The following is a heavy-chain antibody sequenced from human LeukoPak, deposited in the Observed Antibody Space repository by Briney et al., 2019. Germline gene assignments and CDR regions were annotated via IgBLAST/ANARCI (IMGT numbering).Heavy chain of an antibody. Sequence: SETLSLTCTVSGDSIYSYYWSWLRQPPGKGLEWIAYVYYDGSTNYNPPLKSRVKLAVDTSKNQVSLNLSSVTAADTAVYYCAKITFDALDIWGQGTMVSVSS. J-gene: IGHJ3*02. D-gene: IGHD5-24*01. CDR1: GDSIYSYY. CDR3: AKITFDALDI. V-gene: IGHV4-59*01. CDR2: VYYDGST.